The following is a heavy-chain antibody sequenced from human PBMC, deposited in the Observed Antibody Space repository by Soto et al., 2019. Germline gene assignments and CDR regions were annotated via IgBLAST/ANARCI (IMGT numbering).Heavy chain of an antibody. V-gene: IGHV3-48*02. CDR1: GFTFSSYS. D-gene: IGHD4-17*01. CDR2: ISSSSSTI. J-gene: IGHJ4*02. CDR3: ARELWGYYGDYVPVFDFDY. Sequence: GGSLRLSCAASGFTFSSYSMNWVRQAPGKGLEWVSYISSSSSTIYYADSVKGRFTISRDNAKNSLYLQMNSLRDEDTAVYYCARELWGYYGDYVPVFDFDYWGQGTLVTVSS.